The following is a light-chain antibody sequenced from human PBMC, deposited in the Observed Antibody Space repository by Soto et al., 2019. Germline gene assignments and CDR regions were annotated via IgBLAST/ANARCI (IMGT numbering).Light chain of an antibody. Sequence: DVVMTQSPLSLPVTLGQPASISCRSNQSLVCSDGIAYFRWFQQRPGRSPRRLIYKVSNRDSGVPARFSGSGASTDFALKISRVEADDVGVYYCMQATLWPITFGQGTRLEIQ. CDR3: MQATLWPIT. J-gene: IGKJ5*01. V-gene: IGKV2-30*01. CDR1: QSLVCSDGIAY. CDR2: KVS.